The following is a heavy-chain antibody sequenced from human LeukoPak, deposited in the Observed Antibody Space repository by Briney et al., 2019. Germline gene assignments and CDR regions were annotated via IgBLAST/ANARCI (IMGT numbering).Heavy chain of an antibody. CDR1: GFTFSSYG. V-gene: IGHV3-30*18. D-gene: IGHD6-13*01. Sequence: GRSLRFSCAASGFTFSSYGMHWVRQAPGKGLEWVAVISYDGSNKYYADSVKGRFTISRDNSKNTLYLQMNSLRAEDTAVYYCAKGGRYSSSWYGRPFDYWGQGTLVTVSS. CDR2: ISYDGSNK. CDR3: AKGGRYSSSWYGRPFDY. J-gene: IGHJ4*02.